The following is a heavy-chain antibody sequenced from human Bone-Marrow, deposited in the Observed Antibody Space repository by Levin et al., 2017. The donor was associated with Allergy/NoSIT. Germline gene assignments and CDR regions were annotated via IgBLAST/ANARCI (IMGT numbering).Heavy chain of an antibody. CDR3: TRGGSFHDFLRGYYDGNYFDP. J-gene: IGHJ5*02. V-gene: IGHV1-3*01. CDR2: INADNGYT. CDR1: GYSFTTYV. Sequence: WASVKVSCKASGYSFTTYVIHWVRQAPGQRPEWMGWINADNGYTKYSENMQDRVSITRDTSANVVYMQLSRLTSEDTAVYYCTRGGSFHDFLRGYYDGNYFDPWGQGTLVTVSS. D-gene: IGHD3-3*01.